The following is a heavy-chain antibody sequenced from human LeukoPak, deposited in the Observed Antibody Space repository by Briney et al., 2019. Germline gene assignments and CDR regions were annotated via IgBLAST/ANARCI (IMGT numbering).Heavy chain of an antibody. CDR1: GFTFSNYA. CDR3: ANTAGLGDQYYFDY. J-gene: IGHJ4*02. Sequence: GGSLRLSCAASGFTFSNYAMTWVRQAPGEGLEWVSSIGGRGGGTYYADSVKGRFTISRDISENTLYLQMNSLGAEDTAVYYCANTAGLGDQYYFDYWGQGTLVTVSS. CDR2: IGGRGGGT. V-gene: IGHV3-23*01. D-gene: IGHD3-16*01.